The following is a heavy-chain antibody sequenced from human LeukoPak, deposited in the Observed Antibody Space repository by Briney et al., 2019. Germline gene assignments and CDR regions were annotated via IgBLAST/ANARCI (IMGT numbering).Heavy chain of an antibody. CDR2: INPNSGGT. Sequence: GSVPVSCKASGYTFTGYYMHWVRQAPGQGLEWMGWINPNSGGTNYAQKFQGRVTMTRDTSISTAYMELSRLRSDDTAVYYCARDALRNRHWGAWFDPWGQGTVLSVSS. D-gene: IGHD7-27*01. J-gene: IGHJ5*02. CDR1: GYTFTGYY. CDR3: ARDALRNRHWGAWFDP. V-gene: IGHV1-2*02.